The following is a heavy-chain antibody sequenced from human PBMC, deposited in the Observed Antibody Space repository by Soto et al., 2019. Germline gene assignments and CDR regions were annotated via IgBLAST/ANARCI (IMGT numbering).Heavy chain of an antibody. CDR1: GFTIRTYA. CDR2: ISYDGSSR. V-gene: IGHV3-30-3*01. D-gene: IGHD1-26*01. CDR3: ARDWDRGGGTYHWYFDL. Sequence: QVQLAESAGGVVQPGGSPTLSCVASGFTIRTYAMHWVRQAPGKGLEWVALISYDGSSRYYTESVNGRFTISRDNSKNTVFLRMSSLRAEDTAVYYCARDWDRGGGTYHWYFDLWGRGTLVTVSS. J-gene: IGHJ2*01.